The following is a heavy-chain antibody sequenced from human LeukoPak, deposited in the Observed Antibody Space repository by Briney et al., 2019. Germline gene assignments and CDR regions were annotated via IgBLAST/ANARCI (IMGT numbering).Heavy chain of an antibody. J-gene: IGHJ6*04. CDR3: AELGITMIGGV. CDR1: GFTFSTYE. Sequence: PGGSLRLSCAASGFTFSTYEMNWVRQAPGKGLEWVSYISSRGSTIYYADSVKGRFTISRDNAKNSLYLQINSLRAEDTAVYYCAELGITMIGGVWGKGTTVTISS. CDR2: ISSRGSTI. D-gene: IGHD3-10*02. V-gene: IGHV3-48*03.